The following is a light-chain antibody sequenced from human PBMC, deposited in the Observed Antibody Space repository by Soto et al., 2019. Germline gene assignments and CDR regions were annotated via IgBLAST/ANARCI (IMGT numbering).Light chain of an antibody. CDR1: QSVSSSY. CDR2: GAS. V-gene: IGKV3-20*01. CDR3: QQYGSSPWT. J-gene: IGKJ1*01. Sequence: EIVLTQSPGTLSLSPGERATLSCRASQSVSSSYLAWYQQKPGQAPRLLIYGASSRATGIPDRFSGSGSGTAFPLTISRLGPEDCAVYYCQQYGSSPWTSGQGTK.